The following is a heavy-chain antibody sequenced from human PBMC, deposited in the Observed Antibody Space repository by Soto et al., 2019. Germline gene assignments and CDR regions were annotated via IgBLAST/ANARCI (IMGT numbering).Heavy chain of an antibody. V-gene: IGHV4-59*01. CDR3: ARVAYCGGDCYIIDY. Sequence: SETLSLTCTVSGGSISSYYWSWIRQPPGKGLEWIGYIYYSGSTNYNPSLKSRVTISVDTSKNQFSLKLSSVTAADTAVYYCARVAYCGGDCYIIDYWGQGTLVTVSS. CDR1: GGSISSYY. D-gene: IGHD2-21*01. CDR2: IYYSGST. J-gene: IGHJ4*02.